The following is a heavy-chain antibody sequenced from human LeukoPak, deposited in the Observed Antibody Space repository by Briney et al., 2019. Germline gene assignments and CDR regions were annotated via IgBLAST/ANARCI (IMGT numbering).Heavy chain of an antibody. CDR3: VRVRSSSWYDY. CDR2: ISSDGSTT. J-gene: IGHJ4*02. D-gene: IGHD6-13*01. CDR1: GFTFSTSW. Sequence: GGSLRLSCATSGFTFSTSWMHWVRQAPGKGLVWFSRISSDGSTTTYADSVKGRFTISRDNAKNTLYLQLNSLRVEDTAVYYCVRVRSSSWYDYWGQGALVTVSS. V-gene: IGHV3-74*01.